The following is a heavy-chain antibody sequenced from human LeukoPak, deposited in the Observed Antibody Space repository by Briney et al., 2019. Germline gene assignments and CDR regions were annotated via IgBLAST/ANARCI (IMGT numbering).Heavy chain of an antibody. V-gene: IGHV1-69*04. Sequence: SVKVSCKASGGTFSSYTISWVRQAPGQGLEWMGRIIPILGIANYAQKFQGGVTITADKSTSTAYMELSSLRSEDTAVYYCAREYSSSWKNDAFDIWGQGTMVTVSS. CDR1: GGTFSSYT. D-gene: IGHD6-13*01. CDR2: IIPILGIA. J-gene: IGHJ3*02. CDR3: AREYSSSWKNDAFDI.